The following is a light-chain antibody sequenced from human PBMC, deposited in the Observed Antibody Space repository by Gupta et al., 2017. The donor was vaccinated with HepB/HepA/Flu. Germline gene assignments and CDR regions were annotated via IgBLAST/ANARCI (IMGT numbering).Light chain of an antibody. V-gene: IGLV1-51*01. CDR2: DNN. Sequence: TQSPSASAAPGQSVTISCSGSASTIGYNFIYWYPQFPGTAPKLLIYDNNKRASGIPDRFSASKSGTSATLDINGLQPGDEADYYCGAWDASMGLGIFGGGTKVTVL. J-gene: IGLJ2*01. CDR1: ASTIGYNF. CDR3: GAWDASMGLGI.